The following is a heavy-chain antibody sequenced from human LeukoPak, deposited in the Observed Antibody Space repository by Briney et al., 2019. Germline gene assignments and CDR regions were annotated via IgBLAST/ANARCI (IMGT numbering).Heavy chain of an antibody. J-gene: IGHJ6*03. D-gene: IGHD5-24*01. CDR2: INWNGGST. Sequence: GGSLRLFCAASGFTFDDYGKSWVRQAPGKGLEWVSGINWNGGSTGYADSVKGRFTISRDNAKNSLYLQMNSLRAEDTALYYCARVAYKDYYYMDVWGKGTTVTVSS. CDR3: ARVAYKDYYYMDV. V-gene: IGHV3-20*04. CDR1: GFTFDDYG.